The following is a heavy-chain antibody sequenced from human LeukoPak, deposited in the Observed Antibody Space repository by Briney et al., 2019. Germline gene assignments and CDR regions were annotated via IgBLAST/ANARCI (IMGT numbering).Heavy chain of an antibody. V-gene: IGHV1-2*02. D-gene: IGHD4-23*01. CDR2: MNPNSGAT. J-gene: IGHJ4*02. Sequence: ASVKVSCKGSGYTFTNYYLHWVRQAPGQGVEWMGWMNPNSGATEYQQNFQGRVTMTRDTSISTAYLEVFSLTSDDAAVYYCVRGAYYGDNFPLHYWGQGSLVIVSS. CDR1: GYTFTNYY. CDR3: VRGAYYGDNFPLHY.